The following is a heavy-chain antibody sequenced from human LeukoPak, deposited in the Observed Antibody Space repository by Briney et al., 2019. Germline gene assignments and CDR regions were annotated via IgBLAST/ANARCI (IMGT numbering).Heavy chain of an antibody. Sequence: GGSLTLSCAASGFTFSDFAMTWVRQAPGKGLEWVSTLLRGGGGAYYADSVKGRFTISRDDSKDTMYLQMNSLRAEDTAMYYCAKDRLASGHSGFDFWGQGTRVTVSS. CDR3: AKDRLASGHSGFDF. CDR2: LLRGGGGA. V-gene: IGHV3-23*01. J-gene: IGHJ4*02. D-gene: IGHD3-22*01. CDR1: GFTFSDFA.